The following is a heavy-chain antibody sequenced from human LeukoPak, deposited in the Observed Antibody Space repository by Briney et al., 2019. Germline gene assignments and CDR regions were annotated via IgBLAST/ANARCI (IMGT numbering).Heavy chain of an antibody. D-gene: IGHD2-21*02. J-gene: IGHJ4*02. CDR3: AKSPYRGDPHKDY. CDR2: IKQDGSEK. Sequence: GGSLRLSCAASGFTFSSYWMSWVRQAPGKGLEWVANIKQDGSEKYYVDSVKGRFTISRDNSKNTLYLQMNSLRAEDTAVYYCAKSPYRGDPHKDYWGQGTLVTVSS. CDR1: GFTFSSYW. V-gene: IGHV3-7*01.